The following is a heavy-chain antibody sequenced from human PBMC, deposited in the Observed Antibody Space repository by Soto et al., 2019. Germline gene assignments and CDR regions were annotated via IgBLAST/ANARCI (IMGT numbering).Heavy chain of an antibody. V-gene: IGHV6-1*01. D-gene: IGHD3-9*01. CDR2: TYFRSKWYN. Sequence: SQTLSLTCAISGDSVSSNTAAWNWIRQSPSRGLEWLGRTYFRSKWYNDYAISVKSRITINPDTSKNQFSLLLNSVTPEDTAVYYCARVSFDHFVHWFDPWGQGTLVTVPQ. CDR3: ARVSFDHFVHWFDP. J-gene: IGHJ5*02. CDR1: GDSVSSNTAA.